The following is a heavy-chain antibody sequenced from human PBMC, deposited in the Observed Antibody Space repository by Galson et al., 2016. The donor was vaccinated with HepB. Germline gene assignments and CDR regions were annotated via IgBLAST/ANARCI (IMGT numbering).Heavy chain of an antibody. V-gene: IGHV1-8*01. CDR2: MNPNTGNT. Sequence: SVKVSCKASGYTFTDYDINWVRQATGQGLEWMGWMNPNTGNTGLAQKFQGRVTLTRNTSIRTAYMELNSLRSDNTAVYYCARNLERPGDFDKWGQGTLVTVSS. D-gene: IGHD1-1*01. J-gene: IGHJ4*02. CDR1: GYTFTDYD. CDR3: ARNLERPGDFDK.